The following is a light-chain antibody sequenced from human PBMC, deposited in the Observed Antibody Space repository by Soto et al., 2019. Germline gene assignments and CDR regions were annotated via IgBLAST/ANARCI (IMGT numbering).Light chain of an antibody. J-gene: IGKJ4*01. CDR1: QSVGST. CDR3: QRFNRWPLA. V-gene: IGKV3-15*01. CDR2: DTY. Sequence: EIVLTQSPAALSVSPGERVTPSCGASQSVGSTLNWYQQKPGQAPRLLIYDTYIRATGIPARFSGSGSGTEFTLTIASLQSEDFGVYYCQRFNRWPLAFGGGTKVEI.